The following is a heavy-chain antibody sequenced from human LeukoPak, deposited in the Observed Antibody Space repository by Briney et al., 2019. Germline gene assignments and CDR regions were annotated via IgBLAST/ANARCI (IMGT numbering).Heavy chain of an antibody. J-gene: IGHJ1*01. Sequence: GGSLRLSCAASGVTFSSYSMNWVRQAPGKGLEWVSYISSSSSTIYYADSVKGRFTISRDNAKNSLYLQMNSLRAEDTAVYYCARGDFWSGSLYWGQGTLVTVSS. CDR1: GVTFSSYS. V-gene: IGHV3-48*01. CDR3: ARGDFWSGSLY. D-gene: IGHD3-3*01. CDR2: ISSSSSTI.